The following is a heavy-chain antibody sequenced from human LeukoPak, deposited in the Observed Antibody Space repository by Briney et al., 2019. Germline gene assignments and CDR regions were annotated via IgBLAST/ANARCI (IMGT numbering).Heavy chain of an antibody. V-gene: IGHV3-21*01. CDR3: ARDPYSSSSFDY. Sequence: GGSLRLSCAASGFTFSASDMNWVRQTPGKGLEWVSSISSSSSYIYYADSVKGRFSISRDNAKKSLYLQMNSLTAEDTAVYYCARDPYSSSSFDYWGQGTLVTVSS. D-gene: IGHD6-6*01. CDR2: ISSSSSYI. CDR1: GFTFSASD. J-gene: IGHJ4*02.